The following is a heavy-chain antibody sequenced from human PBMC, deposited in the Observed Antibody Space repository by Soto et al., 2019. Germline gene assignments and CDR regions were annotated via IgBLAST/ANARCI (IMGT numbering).Heavy chain of an antibody. CDR1: GFTDSSNC. J-gene: IGHJ4*02. Sequence: PGAPLRLSCVASGFTDSSNCMSWVRQAAWKGLEWVSIMYSGGSGYYADSVKGRFTISRDNTKNTLYLQTKSLRAEDTAVYYCARGPGIPVKASDYLPIDSWGQGAMVTVSS. CDR3: ARGPGIPVKASDYLPIDS. CDR2: MYSGGSG. V-gene: IGHV3-53*01. D-gene: IGHD4-17*01.